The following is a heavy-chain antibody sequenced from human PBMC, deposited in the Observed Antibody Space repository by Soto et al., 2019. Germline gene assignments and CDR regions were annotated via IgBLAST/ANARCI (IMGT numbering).Heavy chain of an antibody. J-gene: IGHJ4*02. D-gene: IGHD3-16*02. CDR3: VRGRVMITFGVVIVIDY. Sequence: ASVKVSCKASGYTFTSYDINWVRQATGQGLERKGWINPNTGYTDYAQKFQDRVTMTGNTSITTAYMELSSLRSEDTAVYYCVRGRVMITFGVVIVIDYWGQGSPVTVSS. CDR1: GYTFTSYD. CDR2: INPNTGYT. V-gene: IGHV1-8*01.